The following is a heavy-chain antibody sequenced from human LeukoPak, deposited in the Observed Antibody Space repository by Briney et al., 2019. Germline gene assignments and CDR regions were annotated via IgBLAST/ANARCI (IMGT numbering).Heavy chain of an antibody. J-gene: IGHJ4*02. V-gene: IGHV1-8*01. CDR1: GYTFTSYD. Sequence: ASVKVSCKASGYTFTSYDINWVRQATGQGLEWMGWMNPNSGNTGYAQKFQGRVTMTRNTSISTAYMELSSLRSEDTAVYYCARHPRGYCSGTSCYDFDYWGQGTLVTVSS. CDR3: ARHPRGYCSGTSCYDFDY. CDR2: MNPNSGNT. D-gene: IGHD2-2*01.